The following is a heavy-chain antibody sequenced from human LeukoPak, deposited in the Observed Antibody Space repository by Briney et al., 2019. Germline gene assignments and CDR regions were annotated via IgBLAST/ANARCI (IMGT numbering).Heavy chain of an antibody. CDR1: WYNFTNYH. CDR2: IYPSSGGT. V-gene: IGHV1-2*06. D-gene: IGHD2/OR15-2a*01. J-gene: IGHJ4*02. CDR3: ARDLPFED. Sequence: VAPVKGSFKASWYNFTNYHMHWGRPAPGQGLEWMGRIYPSSGGTNYAQKFQGRFTLTTDTSINTAYMELSRLRFDDTAVYYCARDLPFEDWGQGTLVTVSS.